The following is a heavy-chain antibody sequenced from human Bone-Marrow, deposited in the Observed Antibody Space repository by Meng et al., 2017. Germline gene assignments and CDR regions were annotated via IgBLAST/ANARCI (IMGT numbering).Heavy chain of an antibody. D-gene: IGHD3-10*01. CDR2: IYPGDSDT. Sequence: GGSLRLSCMGSGDSFTSYWTGWVRQMPGKGPERMGTIYPGDSDTRYSPSFQGQVTISADKSISTAYLQWSSLKASDTAMYYCARHVKYVVRGVIPPPYYGMDVWGQGTTVSVSS. V-gene: IGHV5-51*01. CDR3: ARHVKYVVRGVIPPPYYGMDV. J-gene: IGHJ6*02. CDR1: GDSFTSYW.